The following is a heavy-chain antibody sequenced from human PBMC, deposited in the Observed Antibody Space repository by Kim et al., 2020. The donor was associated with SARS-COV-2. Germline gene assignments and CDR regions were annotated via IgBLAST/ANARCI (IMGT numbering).Heavy chain of an antibody. V-gene: IGHV3-11*01. J-gene: IGHJ6*03. CDR3: ARGDCSYGSCQQYYYYMDV. D-gene: IGHD2-15*01. Sequence: RFTISRDNAKTSLYLQMNSLRAEDTAVYYCARGDCSYGSCQQYYYYMDVWGKGTTVTVSS.